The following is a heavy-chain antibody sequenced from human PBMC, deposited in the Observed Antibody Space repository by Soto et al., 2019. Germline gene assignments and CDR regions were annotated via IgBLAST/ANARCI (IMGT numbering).Heavy chain of an antibody. Sequence: SETLSLTCAVSGGSISSYYLSWIRQPPGKGLEWIGYIYYSGSTNYNPSLKSRVTISVDTSKNQFSLKLSSVTAADTAVYYCARALILTGYYIHDAFDIWGQGTMVTVSS. CDR1: GGSISSYY. CDR3: ARALILTGYYIHDAFDI. CDR2: IYYSGST. V-gene: IGHV4-59*01. D-gene: IGHD3-9*01. J-gene: IGHJ3*02.